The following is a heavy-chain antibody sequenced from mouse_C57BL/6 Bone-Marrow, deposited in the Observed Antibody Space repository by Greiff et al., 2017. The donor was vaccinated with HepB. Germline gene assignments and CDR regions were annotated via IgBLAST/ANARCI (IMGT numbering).Heavy chain of an antibody. CDR3: ASGATVVGGDY. D-gene: IGHD1-1*01. V-gene: IGHV1-26*01. J-gene: IGHJ2*01. CDR1: GYTFTDYY. Sequence: VQLQQSGPELVKPGASVKISCKASGYTFTDYYMNWVKQSHGKSLEWIGDINPNNGGTSYNQKFKGKATLTVDKSSSTAYMELRSLTSEDSAVYYCASGATVVGGDYWGQGTTLTVSS. CDR2: INPNNGGT.